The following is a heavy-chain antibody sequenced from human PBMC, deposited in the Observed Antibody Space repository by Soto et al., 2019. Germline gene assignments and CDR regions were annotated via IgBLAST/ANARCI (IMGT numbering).Heavy chain of an antibody. CDR2: ISSSSSTI. V-gene: IGHV3-48*02. CDR3: ARSSSGYYGPYFDY. D-gene: IGHD3-22*01. Sequence: GGSLRLSCAASGFTFSSYSMNWVRQAPGKGLEWVSYISSSSSTIYYADSVKGRSTISRDNAKNSLYLQMNSLRDEDTAVYYCARSSSGYYGPYFDYWGQGTLVTVSS. CDR1: GFTFSSYS. J-gene: IGHJ4*02.